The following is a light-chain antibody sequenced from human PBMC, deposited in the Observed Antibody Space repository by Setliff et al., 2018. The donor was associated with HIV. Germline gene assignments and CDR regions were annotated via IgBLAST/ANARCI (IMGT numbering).Light chain of an antibody. CDR3: SSYAITNTLP. CDR1: SSDVVGYSY. V-gene: IGLV2-14*01. CDR2: EVR. J-gene: IGLJ1*01. Sequence: QSALTQPASVSGSPGQSITIPCTGTSSDVVGYSYVSWYQQHPGKAPKLIIYEVRNRPSGVSNRFSGSKSGNTASLTIAGLQAEDEADYYCSSYAITNTLPFGTGTKGTVL.